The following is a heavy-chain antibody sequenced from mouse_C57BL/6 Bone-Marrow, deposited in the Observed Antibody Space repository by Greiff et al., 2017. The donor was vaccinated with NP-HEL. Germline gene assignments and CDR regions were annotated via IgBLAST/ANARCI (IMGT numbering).Heavy chain of an antibody. V-gene: IGHV1-63*01. D-gene: IGHD4-1*01. CDR1: GYTFTNYW. Sequence: VQLQQSGAELVRPGTSVKMSCKASGYTFTNYWIGWAKQRPGHGLEWIGDIYPGGGYTNYNEKFKGKATLTADKSSSTAYMQFSSLTSEDSAIYYCARKGLTGTEDYAMDYWGQGTSVTVSS. CDR2: IYPGGGYT. CDR3: ARKGLTGTEDYAMDY. J-gene: IGHJ4*01.